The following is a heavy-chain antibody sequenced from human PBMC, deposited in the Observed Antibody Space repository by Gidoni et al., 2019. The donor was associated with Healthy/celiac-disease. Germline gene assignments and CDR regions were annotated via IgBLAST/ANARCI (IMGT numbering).Heavy chain of an antibody. CDR2: INHSGST. V-gene: IGHV4-34*01. CDR1: GGSFSGYY. D-gene: IGHD2-2*01. J-gene: IGHJ6*02. CDR3: ARDGGYCSSTSCYGGLRHGPYYYYYGMDV. Sequence: QVQLQQWGAGLLKPSETLSLTCAVYGGSFSGYYWSWILQPPGKGLEWIGEINHSGSTNYNPSLKSRVTISVDTSKNQFSLKLSSVTAADTAVYYCARDGGYCSSTSCYGGLRHGPYYYYYGMDVWGQGTTVTVSS.